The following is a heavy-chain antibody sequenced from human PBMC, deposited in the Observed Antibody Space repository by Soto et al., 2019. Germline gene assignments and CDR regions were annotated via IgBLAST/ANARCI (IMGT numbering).Heavy chain of an antibody. J-gene: IGHJ5*02. CDR1: GFTFSYAW. CDR3: TTDLWRIAVVVGSTGYFNP. CDR2: IKSKSDGGTT. D-gene: IGHD2-15*01. Sequence: GGSLRPSCAASGFTFSYAWMIWVRQAPGKGLDWVGRIKSKSDGGTTEYAAPVRGRFTISRDDSKNTLYLQMNSLKTEDTAVYHCTTDLWRIAVVVGSTGYFNPWGQGTPVTVSS. V-gene: IGHV3-15*01.